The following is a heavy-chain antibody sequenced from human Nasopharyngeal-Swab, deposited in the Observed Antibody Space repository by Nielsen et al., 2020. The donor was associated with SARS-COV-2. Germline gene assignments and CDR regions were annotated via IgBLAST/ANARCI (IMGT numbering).Heavy chain of an antibody. Sequence: GESLKISCTASGFTFGDYAMSWVRQAPGKGLERVGFIRSKAYGGTTEYAASVKGRFTISRDDSKSIAYLQMNSLKTEDTAVYYCTRVIRIAVAGTLYYYYYYYMDVWGKGTTVTVSS. CDR1: GFTFGDYA. V-gene: IGHV3-49*04. J-gene: IGHJ6*03. CDR2: IRSKAYGGTT. D-gene: IGHD6-19*01. CDR3: TRVIRIAVAGTLYYYYYYYMDV.